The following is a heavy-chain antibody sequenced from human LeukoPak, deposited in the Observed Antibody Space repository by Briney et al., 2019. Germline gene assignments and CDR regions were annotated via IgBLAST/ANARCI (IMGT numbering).Heavy chain of an antibody. CDR3: AREGGPYRPLDY. V-gene: IGHV4-59*12. J-gene: IGHJ4*02. CDR1: GGSINSYY. Sequence: SETLSLTCTVSGGSINSYYWSWIRQPPGKGLDWIGYIHYSGSTNYNPSLKSRVAISVDKSENHISLKLTSVTAADTAVYYCAREGGPYRPLDYSGQGTLVTVAS. CDR2: IHYSGST.